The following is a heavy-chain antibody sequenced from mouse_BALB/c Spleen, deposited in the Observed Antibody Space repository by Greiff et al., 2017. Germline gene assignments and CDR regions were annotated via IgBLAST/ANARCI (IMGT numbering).Heavy chain of an antibody. CDR2: ISYDGSN. V-gene: IGHV3-6*02. J-gene: IGHJ2*01. Sequence: EVQLKESGPGLVKPSQSLSLTCSVTGYSITSGYYWNWIRQFPGNKLEWMGYISYDGSNNYNPSLKNRISITRDTSKNQFFLKLNSVTTEDTATYYCARDYGFDYWGQGTTLTVSS. D-gene: IGHD1-1*01. CDR3: ARDYGFDY. CDR1: GYSITSGYY.